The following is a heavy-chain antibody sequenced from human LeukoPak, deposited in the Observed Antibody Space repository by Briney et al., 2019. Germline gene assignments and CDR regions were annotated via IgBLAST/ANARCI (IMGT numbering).Heavy chain of an antibody. V-gene: IGHV3-30-3*01. D-gene: IGHD3-10*01. Sequence: GRSLRLSCAASGFTFSSYAVHWVRQPPGKGLKWVTIISYDGSEEYYADSVKGRFTISRDNSKNTLYLQMNSLRAEDTAVYYCARGFGESSHAFDIWGRGTMVTVSS. J-gene: IGHJ3*02. CDR1: GFTFSSYA. CDR2: ISYDGSEE. CDR3: ARGFGESSHAFDI.